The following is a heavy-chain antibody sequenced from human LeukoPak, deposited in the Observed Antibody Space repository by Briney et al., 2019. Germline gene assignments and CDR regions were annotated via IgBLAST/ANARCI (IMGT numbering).Heavy chain of an antibody. CDR3: ARGSWGEIAGRRSFEF. V-gene: IGHV1-8*01. CDR1: EYTFTSYD. Sequence: ASVKVSCKASEYTFTSYDINWVRQATGQGLAWMGWMNPNSCNTGYAQKFQGRVTMTRVNSISTAYMELNNLTSEDTAVYYCARGSWGEIAGRRSFEFWGQGSLVTVSS. J-gene: IGHJ4*02. CDR2: MNPNSCNT. D-gene: IGHD6-6*01.